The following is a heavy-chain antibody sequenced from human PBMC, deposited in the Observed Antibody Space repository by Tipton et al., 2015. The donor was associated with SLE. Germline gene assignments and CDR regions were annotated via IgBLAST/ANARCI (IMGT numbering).Heavy chain of an antibody. Sequence: SLRLSCAASEFTFSSYAMHWVSQAPGKGLEWVAAISYDGGNEYYADSVKGRFTISVDTSKNQFSLKLSSVTAADTAVYYCGRGRYDYIWGSYRSCFDYWGQGTLVTVSS. V-gene: IGHV3-30*04. J-gene: IGHJ4*02. D-gene: IGHD3-16*02. CDR1: EFTFSSYA. CDR3: GRGRYDYIWGSYRSCFDY. CDR2: ISYDGGNE.